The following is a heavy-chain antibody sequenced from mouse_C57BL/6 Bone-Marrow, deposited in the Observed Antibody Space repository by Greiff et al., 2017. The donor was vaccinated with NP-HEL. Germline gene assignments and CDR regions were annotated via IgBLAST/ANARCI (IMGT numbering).Heavy chain of an antibody. CDR3: ASYYGSSYVPFAY. D-gene: IGHD1-1*01. J-gene: IGHJ3*01. V-gene: IGHV1-81*01. CDR1: GYTFTSYG. Sequence: VKLQESGAELARPGASVKLSCKASGYTFTSYGISWVKQRTGQGLEWIGEIYPRSGNTYYNEKFKGKATLTADKSSSTAYMELRSLTSEDSAVYFCASYYGSSYVPFAYWGQGTLVTVSA. CDR2: IYPRSGNT.